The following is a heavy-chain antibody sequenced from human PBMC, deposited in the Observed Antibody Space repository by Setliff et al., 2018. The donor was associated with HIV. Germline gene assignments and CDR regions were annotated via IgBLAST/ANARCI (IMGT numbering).Heavy chain of an antibody. CDR1: GGTFSNYA. CDR3: TTALRWEPEHIGDY. D-gene: IGHD1-26*01. Sequence: SVKVSCKASGGTFSNYAINWVRQAPGQGLEWMGGIIPIFDTTHYAQKFQGRVTITADESTSTAYMELSSLRSEDTAVYYCTTALRWEPEHIGDYWGQGALVTVSS. CDR2: IIPIFDTT. V-gene: IGHV1-69*13. J-gene: IGHJ4*02.